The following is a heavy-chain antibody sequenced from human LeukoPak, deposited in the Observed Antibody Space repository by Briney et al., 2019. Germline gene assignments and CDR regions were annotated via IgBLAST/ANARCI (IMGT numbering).Heavy chain of an antibody. CDR2: TYYSGST. CDR3: ARDNSAWYGDV. J-gene: IGHJ4*02. CDR1: GGSISGYY. Sequence: SETLSLTCTVSGGSISGYYWSWIRQPPGKGLEWIGYTYYSGSTNYNPSLKSRVTISVDTSKNQFSLRLNSVTAADTAVYYCARDNSAWYGDVWGQGTLVTVSS. D-gene: IGHD6-19*01. V-gene: IGHV4-59*01.